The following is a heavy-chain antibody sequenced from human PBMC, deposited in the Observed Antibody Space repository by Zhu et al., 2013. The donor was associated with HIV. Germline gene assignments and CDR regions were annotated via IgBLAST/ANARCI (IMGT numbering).Heavy chain of an antibody. CDR2: INPNSGGT. CDR3: ARALTADYFYCVDV. V-gene: IGHV1-2*02. J-gene: IGHJ6*03. CDR1: GYIFTDYY. Sequence: QVQLVQSGAEVKKPGASVKVSCKASGYIFTDYYIHWVRQAPGQGLEWMGWINPNSGGTNYAQKFQGRVTMTRDTSISTAYMELTRLRSDDTAVYYCARALTADYFYCVDVWGKGTTVTVSS.